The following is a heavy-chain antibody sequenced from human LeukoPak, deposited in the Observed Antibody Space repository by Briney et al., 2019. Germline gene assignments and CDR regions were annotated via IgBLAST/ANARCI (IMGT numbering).Heavy chain of an antibody. Sequence: SSETLSLTCTVSGGSISSYYWSWIRQPPGKGLEWIGYICYSGSTNYNPSLKSRVTISVDTSKNQFSLKLSSVTAADTAVYYCARTTYYYDSSGYYTFDYWGQGTLVTVSS. CDR2: ICYSGST. CDR1: GGSISSYY. V-gene: IGHV4-59*08. D-gene: IGHD3-22*01. J-gene: IGHJ4*02. CDR3: ARTTYYYDSSGYYTFDY.